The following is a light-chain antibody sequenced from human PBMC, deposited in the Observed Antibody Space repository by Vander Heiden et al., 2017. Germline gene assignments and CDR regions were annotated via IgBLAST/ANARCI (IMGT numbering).Light chain of an antibody. CDR2: LNSDGSH. CDR3: QTWGTGIRV. CDR1: SGHSSYA. J-gene: IGLJ3*02. V-gene: IGLV4-69*01. Sequence: PSASASLGASAKLTCTLSSGHSSYAIAWHQQQPEKGPRYLMKLNSDGSHSKGDGIPDRFSGSSSGAERYLTISSLQSEDEADYYCQTWGTGIRVFGGGTKLTVL.